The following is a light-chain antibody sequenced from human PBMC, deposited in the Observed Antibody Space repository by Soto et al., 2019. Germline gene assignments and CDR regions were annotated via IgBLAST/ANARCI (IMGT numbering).Light chain of an antibody. Sequence: VLSPSPATMSLSPGESATLSCRASQSVSSYLAWYQQKPVHAPRLLLYGASSRATGIPERFSGSGSGTDVTLTITPLEPDDFVVYFCQQYDSWPITFGQGTRLEIK. CDR2: GAS. J-gene: IGKJ5*01. CDR3: QQYDSWPIT. V-gene: IGKV3-20*01. CDR1: QSVSSY.